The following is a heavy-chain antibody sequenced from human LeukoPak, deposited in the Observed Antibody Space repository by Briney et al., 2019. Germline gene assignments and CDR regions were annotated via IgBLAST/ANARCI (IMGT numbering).Heavy chain of an antibody. CDR3: ARSLPGGDYVGAY. J-gene: IGHJ4*02. V-gene: IGHV1-18*01. CDR2: ISAYNGNT. Sequence: ASVKVSCKASVYTFTSYSINWVRQAPGQGLEWMGWISAYNGNTNYAQKIQGRVTMTTDTSTSTVYMELRSLRSDDTAVYYCARSLPGGDYVGAYWGQGTLVTVSS. D-gene: IGHD4-17*01. CDR1: VYTFTSYS.